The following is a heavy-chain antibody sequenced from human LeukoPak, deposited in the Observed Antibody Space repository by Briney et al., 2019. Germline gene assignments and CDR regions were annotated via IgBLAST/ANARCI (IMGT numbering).Heavy chain of an antibody. CDR2: VRFNGGNE. J-gene: IGHJ5*02. CDR3: ARESNSCYHSGGPRS. D-gene: IGHD5-12*01. CDR1: GFALGSYG. V-gene: IGHV3-30*02. Sequence: GGSLRLSCTASGFALGSYGMHGVRQAPGKGLEWLAFVRFNGGNEYYADSVKGRFTISRDTSKNTLFLQMKSLRVEDTAVYSCARESNSCYHSGGPRSWGLGTLVTVSS.